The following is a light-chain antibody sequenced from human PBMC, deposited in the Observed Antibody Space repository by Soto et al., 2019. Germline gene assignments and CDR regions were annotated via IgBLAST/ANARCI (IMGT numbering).Light chain of an antibody. CDR1: SSDVGNYNY. J-gene: IGLJ1*01. CDR3: SSFTSSNTHV. Sequence: QSALTQPASVSGSPGQSITISCTGTSSDVGNYNYVSWYQHHPGKAPKLLISGVSNRPSGISNRFSGSKSGNTASLTISGLQAEDEGHHYCSSFTSSNTHVFGTGTKVTVL. CDR2: GVS. V-gene: IGLV2-14*01.